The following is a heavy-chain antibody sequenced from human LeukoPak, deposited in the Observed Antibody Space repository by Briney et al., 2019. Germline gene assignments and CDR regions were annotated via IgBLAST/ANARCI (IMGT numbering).Heavy chain of an antibody. CDR2: IWYDGSNK. CDR3: ARGDTYSSGWYPFDY. J-gene: IGHJ4*02. D-gene: IGHD6-19*01. Sequence: PGGSLRLSCAASGFTFSSYGMHWVRQAPGKGLEWVAVIWYDGSNKYYADSVKGRFTISRDNSKNTLYLQMNSLRAEDTAVYYCARGDTYSSGWYPFDYWGQGTLVTVSS. CDR1: GFTFSSYG. V-gene: IGHV3-33*08.